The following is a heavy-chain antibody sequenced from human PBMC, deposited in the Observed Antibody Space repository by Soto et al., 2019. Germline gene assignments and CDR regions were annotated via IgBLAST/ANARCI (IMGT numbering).Heavy chain of an antibody. J-gene: IGHJ4*02. D-gene: IGHD2-15*01. CDR1: GFSLTTGRVG. Sequence: QITLEETGPTLVKPPQTLTLTCAISGFSLTTGRVGVGWIRRPPGKALEWLAVIICNDDNHYSPPLKSRLTLSKDTSKNQVVLTLTNMDPVDTATYYGTHRLVGSGQGYWGQGTLVTVSS. V-gene: IGHV2-5*01. CDR2: IICNDDN. CDR3: THRLVGSGQGY.